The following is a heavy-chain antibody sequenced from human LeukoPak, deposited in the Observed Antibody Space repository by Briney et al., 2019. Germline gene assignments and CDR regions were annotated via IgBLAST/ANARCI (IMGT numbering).Heavy chain of an antibody. CDR1: GFTFSSYA. Sequence: QAGGSLRLSCAASGFTFSSYAMHWVRQAPGKGLEWVAVISYDGSNKYYADSVKGRFTISRDNSKNTLYLQMNSLRAEDTAVYYCARGGEGYSSGWYVHFDYWGQGTLVTVSS. J-gene: IGHJ4*02. V-gene: IGHV3-30*01. CDR2: ISYDGSNK. D-gene: IGHD6-19*01. CDR3: ARGGEGYSSGWYVHFDY.